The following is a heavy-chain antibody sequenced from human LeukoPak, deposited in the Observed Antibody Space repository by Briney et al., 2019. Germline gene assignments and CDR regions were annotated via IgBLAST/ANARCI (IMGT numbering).Heavy chain of an antibody. CDR1: EFTCYDFT. Sequence: GGSLSLSSAASEFTCYDFTMGWVPPGPGQGLVWGLGICSGGYYSAYADPVKVRFTVSRDNSNTTLYLQMNSLRADDTAVYYCAKVADIVVVPAASDFDYWGQGTLVTVSS. D-gene: IGHD2-2*01. CDR2: ICSGGYYS. CDR3: AKVADIVVVPAASDFDY. J-gene: IGHJ4*02. V-gene: IGHV3-23*01.